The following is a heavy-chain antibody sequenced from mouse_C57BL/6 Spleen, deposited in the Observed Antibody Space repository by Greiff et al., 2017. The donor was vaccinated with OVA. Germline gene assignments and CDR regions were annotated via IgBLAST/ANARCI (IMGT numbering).Heavy chain of an antibody. J-gene: IGHJ1*03. CDR1: GYTFTDYE. CDR3: TKGLYWYFDV. Sequence: QVQLQQSGAELVRPGASVTLSCKASGYTFTDYEMHWVKQTPVHGLEWIGAIDPETGGTAYNQKFKGKAILTADKSSSTAYMELRSLTSEDSAVYYCTKGLYWYFDVWGTGTTVTVSS. V-gene: IGHV1-15*01. CDR2: IDPETGGT.